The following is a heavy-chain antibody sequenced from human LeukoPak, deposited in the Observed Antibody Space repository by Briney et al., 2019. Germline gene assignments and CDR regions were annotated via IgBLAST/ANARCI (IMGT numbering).Heavy chain of an antibody. CDR1: GGTFSSYA. CDR2: IIPIFGTA. CDR3: ARGRQLGKYYFDY. D-gene: IGHD6-6*01. Sequence: TVKVSCKASGGTFSSYAISWVRQAPGQGLEWMGGIIPIFGTANYAQKFQGRVTITADESTSTAYMELSSLRSEDTAVYYCARGRQLGKYYFDYWGQGTLVTVSS. J-gene: IGHJ4*02. V-gene: IGHV1-69*13.